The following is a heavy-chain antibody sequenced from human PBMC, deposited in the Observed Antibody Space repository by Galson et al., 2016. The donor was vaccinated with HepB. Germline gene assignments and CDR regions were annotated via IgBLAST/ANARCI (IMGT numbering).Heavy chain of an antibody. D-gene: IGHD3-16*01. Sequence: SLRLSCAASGFSFRNYAMHWVRQAPGKGLDWVAVLSYDETKTYYADSVKGRFTVSRDNSKYTLYPQMNSLRPEDTAVYYCARDSAWGYSDYWGQGTLVTVSS. CDR1: GFSFRNYA. J-gene: IGHJ4*02. V-gene: IGHV3-30-3*01. CDR3: ARDSAWGYSDY. CDR2: LSYDETKT.